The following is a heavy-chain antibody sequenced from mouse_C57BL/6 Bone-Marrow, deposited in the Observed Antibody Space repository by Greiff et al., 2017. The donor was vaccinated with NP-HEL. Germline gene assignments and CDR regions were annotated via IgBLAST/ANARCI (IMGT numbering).Heavy chain of an antibody. V-gene: IGHV10-1*01. CDR1: GFSFNTYA. D-gene: IGHD1-1*02. J-gene: IGHJ4*01. CDR3: ARDRVVKNAMDY. CDR2: IRSKSNNYAT. Sequence: EVKLVESGGGLVQPKGSLKLSCAASGFSFNTYAMNWVRQAPGKGLEWVARIRSKSNNYATYYADSVKDRFTISRDDSESMLYLQMNNLKTEDTAMYYCARDRVVKNAMDYWGQGTSVTVSS.